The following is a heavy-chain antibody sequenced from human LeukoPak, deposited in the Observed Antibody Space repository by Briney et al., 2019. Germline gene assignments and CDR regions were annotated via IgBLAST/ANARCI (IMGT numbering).Heavy chain of an antibody. V-gene: IGHV4-34*01. CDR2: INRSGST. D-gene: IGHD4-23*01. J-gene: IGHJ4*02. CDR3: ARGQTPGFDY. Sequence: SETLSLTCAVYGGSFSVYYWSWIRQPPGKGLEWIGEINRSGSTNYNPSLKSRVTISVDTSKNQFSLKLSSVTAADTAVYYCARGQTPGFDYWGQGTLVTVSS. CDR1: GGSFSVYY.